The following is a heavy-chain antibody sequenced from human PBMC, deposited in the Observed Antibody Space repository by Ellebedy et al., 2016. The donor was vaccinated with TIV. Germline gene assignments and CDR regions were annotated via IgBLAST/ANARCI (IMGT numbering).Heavy chain of an antibody. CDR1: GFAVSSNY. J-gene: IGHJ4*02. CDR2: IYSGGST. D-gene: IGHD3/OR15-3a*01. V-gene: IGHV3-53*01. CDR3: ARVDLGLAFDH. Sequence: GGSLRLSCAVSGFAVSSNYWSWVCQAPGKGLDWVSIIYSGGSTYYADSVKGRFTISRDSSENTLHLQMTSLRADDTAVYYCARVDLGLAFDHWGRGTLVTVSS.